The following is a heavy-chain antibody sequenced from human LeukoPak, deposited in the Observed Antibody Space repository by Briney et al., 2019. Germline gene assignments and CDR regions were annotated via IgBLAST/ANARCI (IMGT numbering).Heavy chain of an antibody. CDR1: GFTFSSYA. Sequence: PGGSLRLSCAASGFTFSSYAMSWVRQAPGKGLEWVSAISGSGGSTYYADSVKGRFTISRDNSKNTLYLQMNSLRPEDTAVYYCARRPEDCSGNSCYTAPDYWGQGTLVTVSS. J-gene: IGHJ4*02. D-gene: IGHD2-15*01. CDR2: ISGSGGST. V-gene: IGHV3-23*01. CDR3: ARRPEDCSGNSCYTAPDY.